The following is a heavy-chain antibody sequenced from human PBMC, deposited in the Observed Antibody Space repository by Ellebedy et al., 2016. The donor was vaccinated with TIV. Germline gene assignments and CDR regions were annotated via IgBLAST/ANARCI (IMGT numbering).Heavy chain of an antibody. J-gene: IGHJ4*02. CDR3: ARETIAVPHTFWSIPNDY. CDR1: GFTFSTYG. CDR2: ISGYNGDT. D-gene: IGHD6-19*01. Sequence: ASVKVSXXASGFTFSTYGISWVRQAPGQGLEWVGWISGYNGDTNYAQRLQGRVTMTTDTSTNTTYMELRSLTSDDTAVYYCARETIAVPHTFWSIPNDYWGQGTLVTVSS. V-gene: IGHV1-18*01.